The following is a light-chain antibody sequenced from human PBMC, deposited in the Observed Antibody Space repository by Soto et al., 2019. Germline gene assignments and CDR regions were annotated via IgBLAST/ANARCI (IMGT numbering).Light chain of an antibody. J-gene: IGLJ2*01. V-gene: IGLV2-8*01. Sequence: QSALTQPPSASGSPGQSVTISCTGTSSDISGYNYVSWYQQHPGKAPNLMIYEVNKRPSGVPDRFSGSKSGNTASLTVSGLQAEDEADYYCSSYAGSNNLLFGGGTKLTVL. CDR2: EVN. CDR3: SSYAGSNNLL. CDR1: SSDISGYNY.